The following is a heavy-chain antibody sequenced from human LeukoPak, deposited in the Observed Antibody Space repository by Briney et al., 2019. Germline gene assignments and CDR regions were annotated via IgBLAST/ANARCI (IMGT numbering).Heavy chain of an antibody. CDR2: IYYSGST. D-gene: IGHD3-3*01. V-gene: IGHV4-39*01. CDR3: ARHDYDFWSGPADY. Sequence: PSETLSLTCTVSGGSISSSSYYWGWIRQPPGKGLEWIGSIYYSGSTYYNPSLKSRVTIYVDTSKNQFSLKLSSVTAADTAVYYCARHDYDFWSGPADYWGQGTLVTVSS. CDR1: GGSISSSSYY. J-gene: IGHJ4*02.